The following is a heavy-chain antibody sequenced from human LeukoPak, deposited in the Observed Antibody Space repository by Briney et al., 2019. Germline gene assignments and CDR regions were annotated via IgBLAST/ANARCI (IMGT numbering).Heavy chain of an antibody. V-gene: IGHV3-7*01. CDR3: ARLSSDYGDYQRLYYYYGMDV. CDR2: IKQDGSEK. D-gene: IGHD4-17*01. J-gene: IGHJ6*02. CDR1: GFTFSIYS. Sequence: PGGSLRLSCAASGFTFSIYSMNWVRQAPGKGLEWVANIKQDGSEKYYVDSVKGRFTISRDNAKNSPYLQMNSLRAEDTAVYYCARLSSDYGDYQRLYYYYGMDVWGQGTTVTVSS.